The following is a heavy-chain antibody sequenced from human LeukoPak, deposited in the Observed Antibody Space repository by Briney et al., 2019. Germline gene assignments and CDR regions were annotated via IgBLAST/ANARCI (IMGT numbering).Heavy chain of an antibody. CDR3: ARIEKERAWSGYYGSGSGQNWFDP. J-gene: IGHJ5*02. D-gene: IGHD3-10*01. CDR1: GGSISSGGYY. Sequence: SETLSLTCTVSGGSISSGGYYWGWIRQHPGKGLEGIWYIYYSGSTYYNPSLKSRVTISVDTSKNQFSLKMSSVTDADTAVYYCARIEKERAWSGYYGSGSGQNWFDPWGQGTLVTVSS. V-gene: IGHV4-31*03. CDR2: IYYSGST.